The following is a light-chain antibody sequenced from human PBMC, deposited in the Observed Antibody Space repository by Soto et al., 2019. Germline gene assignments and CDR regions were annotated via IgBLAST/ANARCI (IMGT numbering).Light chain of an antibody. Sequence: DIVFTQTPGTLSFSPGERATPSCGASQSVRSTYLAWYQQKPGQAPRLLIFGVSNRAAGIPARFSGSGSGTEFTLTISSLQSEDFAVYYCQQYGDWPLTFGGGTKVDIK. V-gene: IGKV3-15*01. CDR3: QQYGDWPLT. J-gene: IGKJ4*01. CDR1: QSVRSTY. CDR2: GVS.